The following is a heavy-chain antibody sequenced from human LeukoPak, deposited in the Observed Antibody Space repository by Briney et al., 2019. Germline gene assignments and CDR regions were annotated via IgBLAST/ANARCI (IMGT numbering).Heavy chain of an antibody. V-gene: IGHV3-48*01. Sequence: GGSLRLSCAASGFTLSSYSMNWVRQAPGKGLEWVSYISTTGLSIYYADSVKGRFTISRDNAKNSLYLQMNSLRAEGTAVYYCARRGDYGDLWGQGTLVTVSS. CDR1: GFTLSSYS. CDR3: ARRGDYGDL. J-gene: IGHJ4*02. D-gene: IGHD4-17*01. CDR2: ISTTGLSI.